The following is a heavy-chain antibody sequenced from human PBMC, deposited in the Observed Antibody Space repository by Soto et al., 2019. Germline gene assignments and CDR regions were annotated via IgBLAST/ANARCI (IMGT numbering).Heavy chain of an antibody. J-gene: IGHJ3*02. CDR1: GFTVSSNY. CDR2: IYSGGNT. CDR3: ARYCSTTSCFGAFDI. V-gene: IGHV3-66*01. Sequence: GGSLRLSCAASGFTVSSNYMTWVRQAPGKELEWVSIIYSGGNTYYADSVKGRFTISRDDSKNTLYLQMNSLRAEDSAVYSCARYCSTTSCFGAFDIWGQGTVVTVSS. D-gene: IGHD2-2*01.